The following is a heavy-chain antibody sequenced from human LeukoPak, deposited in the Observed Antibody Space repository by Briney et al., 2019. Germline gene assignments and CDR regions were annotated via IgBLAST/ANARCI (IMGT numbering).Heavy chain of an antibody. J-gene: IGHJ3*02. V-gene: IGHV1-8*01. CDR1: GYTFTSSD. CDR3: VRDTRGAEAADDPFDI. CDR2: MNPNNGNT. Sequence: ASVKVSCKASGYTFTSSDTNWVRQATGQGLEWMGWMNPNNGNTGYAQKLQGRVTMTRDTSISTAYMELGSLRSEDTAMYYCVRDTRGAEAADDPFDIWGQGTMVTVSS. D-gene: IGHD6-13*01.